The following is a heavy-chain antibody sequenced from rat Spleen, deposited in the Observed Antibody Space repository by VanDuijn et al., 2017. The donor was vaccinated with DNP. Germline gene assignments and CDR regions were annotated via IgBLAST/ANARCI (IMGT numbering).Heavy chain of an antibody. V-gene: IGHV5-7*01. J-gene: IGHJ2*01. CDR1: GFSLTNYN. CDR3: ARPDY. Sequence: VQLKESGPGLVQPSQTLSLTCTVAGFSLTNYNVHWVRQPPGKGLEWVATISYDGGRTYYRDSVKGRFTVSRDNAKSTLYLQMDSLRSEDTATYYCARPDYWGQGVMVTVSS. CDR2: ISYDGGRT.